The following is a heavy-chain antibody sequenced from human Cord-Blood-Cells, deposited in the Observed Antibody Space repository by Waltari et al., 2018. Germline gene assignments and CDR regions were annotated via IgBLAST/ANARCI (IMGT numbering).Heavy chain of an antibody. Sequence: QLQLQESGPGLVKPSETLSLTCTVSGGSISSSSYYWGWIRQPPGQGLEWIGSIYYSGSTYYNPSLKSRGTISVDTSKNQFSLKLSSVTAADTAVYYCARHFLLGEYSSSSEYFQHWGQGTLVTVSS. V-gene: IGHV4-39*01. CDR3: ARHFLLGEYSSSSEYFQH. D-gene: IGHD6-6*01. J-gene: IGHJ1*01. CDR1: GGSISSSSYY. CDR2: IYYSGST.